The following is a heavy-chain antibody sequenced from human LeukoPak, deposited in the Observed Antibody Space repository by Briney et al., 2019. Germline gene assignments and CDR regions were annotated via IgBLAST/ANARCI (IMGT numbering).Heavy chain of an antibody. Sequence: SETLSLTCTVSGGSISSSSSYYWGWIRQPPGKGLEWIGEINHSGSTNYNPSLKSRVTISVDTSKNQFSLKLSSVTAADTAVYYCARGGYCSSTSCYGDFDYWGQGTPVTVSS. V-gene: IGHV4-39*07. CDR1: GGSISSSSSYY. D-gene: IGHD2-2*01. CDR2: INHSGST. CDR3: ARGGYCSSTSCYGDFDY. J-gene: IGHJ4*02.